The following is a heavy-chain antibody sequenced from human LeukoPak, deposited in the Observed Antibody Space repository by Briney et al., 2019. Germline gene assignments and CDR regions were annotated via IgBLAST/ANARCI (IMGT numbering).Heavy chain of an antibody. CDR3: ARDRYVAYGSGKGYYYYMDV. CDR2: IYYSGST. D-gene: IGHD3-10*01. Sequence: SETLSLTCTVSGGSISNYYWSCIRQPPGKGLEWIGYIYYSGSTNYNPSLKSRVTISVDTSKNQFSLKLSSVTAADTAVYYCARDRYVAYGSGKGYYYYMDVWGKGTTVTISS. CDR1: GGSISNYY. V-gene: IGHV4-59*01. J-gene: IGHJ6*03.